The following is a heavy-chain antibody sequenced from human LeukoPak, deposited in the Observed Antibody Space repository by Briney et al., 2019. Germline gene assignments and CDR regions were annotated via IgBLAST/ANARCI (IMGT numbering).Heavy chain of an antibody. CDR3: ARGPPRGKYYYMDV. CDR2: IGTASDT. Sequence: GGSLRLSCAASGFTFSCLDMHWVRQPTGQGLEWVSTIGTASDTYYPGSVEGRFTLSRDNAKNSLYLQMNSLTAGDTAVYYCARGPPRGKYYYMDVWGKGTTVTVSS. D-gene: IGHD1-1*01. V-gene: IGHV3-13*01. J-gene: IGHJ6*03. CDR1: GFTFSCLD.